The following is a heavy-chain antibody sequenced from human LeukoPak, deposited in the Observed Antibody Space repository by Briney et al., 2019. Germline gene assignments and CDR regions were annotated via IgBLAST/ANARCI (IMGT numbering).Heavy chain of an antibody. CDR1: GFTFSRFW. Sequence: GGSLRLSCAASGFTFSRFWMTWIRQAPGKGLEWVAAISYDGSDKYYADSVKGRFTISRDNSKNTLYLQMNSLRVEDTAVYYCKEVDYWGQGTLVTVSS. CDR2: ISYDGSDK. CDR3: KEVDY. J-gene: IGHJ4*02. V-gene: IGHV3-30*03.